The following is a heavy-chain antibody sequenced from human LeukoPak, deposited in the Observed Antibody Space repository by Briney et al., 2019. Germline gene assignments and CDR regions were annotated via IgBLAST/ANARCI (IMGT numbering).Heavy chain of an antibody. J-gene: IGHJ5*02. V-gene: IGHV4-59*05. CDR3: ALLWFGESNWFDP. CDR2: IYYSGST. Sequence: PSETLSLTCTVSGGSISSYYWGWIRQPPGKGLEWIGSIYYSGSTYYNPSLKSRVTISIDTSKNQFSLKLSSVTAADTAVYYCALLWFGESNWFDPWGQGTLVTVSS. D-gene: IGHD3-10*01. CDR1: GGSISSYY.